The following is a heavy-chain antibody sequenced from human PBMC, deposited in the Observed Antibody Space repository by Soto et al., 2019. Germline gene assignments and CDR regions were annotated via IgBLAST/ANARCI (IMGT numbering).Heavy chain of an antibody. CDR2: IIPIFGTA. Sequence: QVQLVQSGAEVKKPGSSVKVSCKASGGTFSSYAISWVRQAPGQGLEWMGGIIPIFGTANYAQKFQGRVTITADESTSTAYMELSSLSSEDTDVYSCSLRGRVGRFAYWGQGTLVTVSS. D-gene: IGHD1-26*01. J-gene: IGHJ4*02. CDR3: SLRGRVGRFAY. CDR1: GGTFSSYA. V-gene: IGHV1-69*01.